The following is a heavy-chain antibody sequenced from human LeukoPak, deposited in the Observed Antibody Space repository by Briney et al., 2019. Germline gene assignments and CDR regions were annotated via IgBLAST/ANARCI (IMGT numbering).Heavy chain of an antibody. CDR3: ATDGPRIAVDFDY. J-gene: IGHJ4*02. CDR2: INPDSGDT. CDR1: GYIFSDYY. Sequence: ASVKVSCRASGYIFSDYYIYWVRQAPGQGLECMGWINPDSGDTKYAQKFQGRVTMTRDTSINTVYMELSRLTSDDTAVYYCATDGPRIAVDFDYWGQGTLVTVSA. V-gene: IGHV1-2*02. D-gene: IGHD6-19*01.